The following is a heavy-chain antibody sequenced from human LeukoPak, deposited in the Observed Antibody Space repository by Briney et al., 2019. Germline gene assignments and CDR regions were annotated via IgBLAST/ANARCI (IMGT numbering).Heavy chain of an antibody. D-gene: IGHD5-18*01. CDR3: ARGPETAMVPRY. J-gene: IGHJ4*02. CDR1: GFTASSNY. V-gene: IGHV3-53*01. Sequence: GGSLRLSCAASGFTASSNYMSWVRQAPGRGLEWVSAIYSGGSTYYADSVKGRFTISRDNSKNTLYLQMSSLRVEDTAVYYCARGPETAMVPRYWGQGTLVTVSS. CDR2: IYSGGST.